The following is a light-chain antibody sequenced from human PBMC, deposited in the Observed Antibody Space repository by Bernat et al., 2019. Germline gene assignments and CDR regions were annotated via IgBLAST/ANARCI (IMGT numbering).Light chain of an antibody. CDR1: QSISSY. Sequence: DIQMTQSPSSLSASVGDRVTITCRASQSISSYLNWYQQKPGKAPKPLTYAASSLQSGVPSRFSGSGSGTDFTLTISSLQPEDFATYYCQQSYSTLPYTFGQGTKLEIK. CDR2: AAS. J-gene: IGKJ2*01. CDR3: QQSYSTLPYT. V-gene: IGKV1-39*01.